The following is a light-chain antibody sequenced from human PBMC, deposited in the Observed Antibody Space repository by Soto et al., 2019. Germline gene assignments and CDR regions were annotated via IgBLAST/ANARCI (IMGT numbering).Light chain of an antibody. Sequence: ETVMTQSPATLSVSPGETATLSCRASQSVSISLAWYQQKPGQAPRILIYGASTRATGIPARFSGSGSGTAFTLTISSLQSEDIALYHCQQYSNWPITFGQGTRLEIK. CDR2: GAS. V-gene: IGKV3-15*01. J-gene: IGKJ5*01. CDR1: QSVSIS. CDR3: QQYSNWPIT.